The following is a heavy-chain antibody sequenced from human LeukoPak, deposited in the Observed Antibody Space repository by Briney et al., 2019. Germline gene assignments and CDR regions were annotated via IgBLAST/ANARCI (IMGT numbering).Heavy chain of an antibody. Sequence: IPSETLSLTCAVYGGSFSGYYWSWIRQPPGKGLEWIGEIYRSGSTNYNPSLKSRVTISVDKSKNQFSLKLSSVTAADTAVYYCARGSGSDAFDIWGQGTMVTVSS. CDR1: GGSFSGYY. CDR2: IYRSGST. V-gene: IGHV4-34*01. J-gene: IGHJ3*02. D-gene: IGHD3-22*01. CDR3: ARGSGSDAFDI.